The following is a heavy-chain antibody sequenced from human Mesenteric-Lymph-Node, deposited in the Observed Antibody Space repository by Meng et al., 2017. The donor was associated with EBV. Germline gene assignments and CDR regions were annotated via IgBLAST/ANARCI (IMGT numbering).Heavy chain of an antibody. CDR2: INHSGST. D-gene: IGHD3-10*01. J-gene: IGHJ4*02. V-gene: IGHV4-34*01. Sequence: QVQLQQWGAGLLKPSXXXXLTXXVXXGSFSGYYWSWIRQPPGKGLEWIGEINHSGSTNYNPSLKSRVTISVDTSKNQFSLKLCSVTAADTAVYYCARDLTDYYGSGQPSVNFDYWGQGTLVTVSS. CDR3: ARDLTDYYGSGQPSVNFDY. CDR1: XGSFSGYY.